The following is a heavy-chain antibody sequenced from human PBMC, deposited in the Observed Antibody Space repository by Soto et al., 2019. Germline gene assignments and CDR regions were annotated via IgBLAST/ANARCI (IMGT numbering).Heavy chain of an antibody. CDR1: GFTFSNSW. D-gene: IGHD2-2*01. J-gene: IGHJ4*02. CDR2: INADGTST. Sequence: GGSLRLSCAASGFTFSNSWMHWVRQVSGKGLEWVSRINADGTSTSYADSVKGRFTISRDNAKNTLYLHVNSLRAEDTAVYYCVKVLARGVGVPRFYFDSWGQGALVTVPQ. CDR3: VKVLARGVGVPRFYFDS. V-gene: IGHV3-74*01.